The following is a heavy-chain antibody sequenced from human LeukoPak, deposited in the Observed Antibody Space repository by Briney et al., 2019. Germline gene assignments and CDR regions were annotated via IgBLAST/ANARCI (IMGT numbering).Heavy chain of an antibody. J-gene: IGHJ4*02. Sequence: PGGSLRLSCAASGFTFSSYVMHWVRQAPGKGLEWVAIISYDGSNEYYADSVKGRFTISRDNSKNTLYLQMNSLRAADTAVYYCARDPDDSRFDYWGQGTLVTVSS. CDR3: ARDPDDSRFDY. V-gene: IGHV3-30*04. D-gene: IGHD3-22*01. CDR2: ISYDGSNE. CDR1: GFTFSSYV.